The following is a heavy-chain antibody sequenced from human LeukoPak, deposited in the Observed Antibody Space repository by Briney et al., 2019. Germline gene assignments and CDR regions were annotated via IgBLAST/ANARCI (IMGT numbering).Heavy chain of an antibody. CDR2: INHSGST. Sequence: SETLSLTCAVYGGSFSGYYWSWIRQPPGKGLEWIGEINHSGSTNYNPSLKSRVTISVDTSKNQFSLKLSSVTAADTAVYYCAREHAAGVGWANWFDPWGQGTLVTVSS. V-gene: IGHV4-34*01. CDR1: GGSFSGYY. CDR3: AREHAAGVGWANWFDP. J-gene: IGHJ5*02. D-gene: IGHD6-13*01.